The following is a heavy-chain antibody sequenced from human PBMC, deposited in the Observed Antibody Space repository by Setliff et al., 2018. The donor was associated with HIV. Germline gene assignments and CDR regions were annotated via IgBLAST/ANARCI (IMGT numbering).Heavy chain of an antibody. CDR3: ARDSSLNIMGQNYMGV. D-gene: IGHD3-10*01. Sequence: ASVKVSCKASGYTFSNYAMHWVRQAPRQRLEWMGWINAGNGNTKYSQNFQDRVTITRNTSATTAYMELSSLRSEDTAVYYCARDSSLNIMGQNYMGVWGKGTTVTVSS. CDR2: INAGNGNT. J-gene: IGHJ6*03. V-gene: IGHV1-3*01. CDR1: GYTFSNYA.